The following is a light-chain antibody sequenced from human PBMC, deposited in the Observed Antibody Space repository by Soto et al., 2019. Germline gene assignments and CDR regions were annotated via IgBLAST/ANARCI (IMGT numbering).Light chain of an antibody. CDR1: QSVRNNY. CDR2: GAS. V-gene: IGKV3-20*01. CDR3: QQYGSSGT. Sequence: EIGLPHSPGTPSLSPGERATLSCRARQSVRNNYLAGYQQKPGQAPRLLIYGASNRATGIPDRFSGSGSGTDFTLPISRLEPEDFAVYYCQQYGSSGTFGQGPKLDIK. J-gene: IGKJ1*01.